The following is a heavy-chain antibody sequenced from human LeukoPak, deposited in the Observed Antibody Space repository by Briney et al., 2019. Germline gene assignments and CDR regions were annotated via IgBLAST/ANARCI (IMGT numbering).Heavy chain of an antibody. Sequence: PSETLSLTCAVSGGSFSSGSYSWSWIRQPPGKGLEWIGYIYHSGSTYYNPSLKSRVTISVDRSKNQFYLNLSSVTAADTAVYYCARGGRTPYYCMDDWSRGTTVTVSS. J-gene: IGHJ6*02. CDR2: IYHSGST. V-gene: IGHV4-30-2*01. CDR1: GGSFSSGSYS. CDR3: ARGGRTPYYCMDD.